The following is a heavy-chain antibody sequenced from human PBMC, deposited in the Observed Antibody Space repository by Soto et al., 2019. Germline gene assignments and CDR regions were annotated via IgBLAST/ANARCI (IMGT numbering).Heavy chain of an antibody. CDR3: ARGYDFWSGYYPPDY. D-gene: IGHD3-3*01. CDR1: GGSFSGYY. Sequence: PSETLSLTCAAYGGSFSGYYWSWIRQPPGKGLEWIWEINHSGSTNYHASLKVRVTISVDTSKNQFSLKLSSVTAADTAVYYCARGYDFWSGYYPPDYWGQGTLVTVSS. V-gene: IGHV4-34*01. J-gene: IGHJ4*02. CDR2: INHSGST.